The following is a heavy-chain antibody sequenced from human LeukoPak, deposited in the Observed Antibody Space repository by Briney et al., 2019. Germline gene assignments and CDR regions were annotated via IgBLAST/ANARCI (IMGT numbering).Heavy chain of an antibody. V-gene: IGHV5-51*01. CDR3: ARRLRFGSSQNQYYFDY. D-gene: IGHD6-13*01. Sequence: GESLKISCKGSGYSFTSYWIGWVRQMPGKGLEWMGIIYPGDSDTRYSPSFQGQVTISADKSISTAYLQWSSLKASDTAMYHCARRLRFGSSQNQYYFDYWGQGTLVTVSS. CDR2: IYPGDSDT. J-gene: IGHJ4*02. CDR1: GYSFTSYW.